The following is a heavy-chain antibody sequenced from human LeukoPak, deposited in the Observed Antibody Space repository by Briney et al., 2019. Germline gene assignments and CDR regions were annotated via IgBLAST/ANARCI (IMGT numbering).Heavy chain of an antibody. CDR2: IYYSGST. V-gene: IGHV4-39*07. J-gene: IGHJ5*02. Sequence: SETLSLTCTVSGGSISSSSYYWGWIRQPPGKGLEWIGSIYYSGSTNYNPSLKSRATISVDTSKNQFSLKLSSVTAADTAVYYCARDQGQGHAYNWFDPWGQGTLVTVSS. CDR1: GGSISSSSYY. CDR3: ARDQGQGHAYNWFDP.